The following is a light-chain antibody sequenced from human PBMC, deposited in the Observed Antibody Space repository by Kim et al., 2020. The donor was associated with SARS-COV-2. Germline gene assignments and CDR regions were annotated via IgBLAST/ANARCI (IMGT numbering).Light chain of an antibody. CDR3: GADHGSGGNFVVV. CDR2: VGTGAIVG. V-gene: IGLV9-49*02. J-gene: IGLJ3*02. CDR1: SGYSNYK. Sequence: TCTLGSGYSNYKVDWYQERPGKGPRFVMRVGTGAIVGSRGDGIPDRFSVLGSGRNRYLTIKNIQEEDESDYHCGADHGSGGNFVVVFGGGTQLTVL.